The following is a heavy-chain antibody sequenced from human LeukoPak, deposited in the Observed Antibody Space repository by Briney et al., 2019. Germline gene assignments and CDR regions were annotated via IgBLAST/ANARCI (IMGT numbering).Heavy chain of an antibody. CDR2: IIPIFGTA. CDR3: ARRYGGPRGIHCSSTSCYYGNWFDP. D-gene: IGHD2-2*01. CDR1: GGTFSGYA. V-gene: IGHV1-69*13. J-gene: IGHJ5*02. Sequence: SVKVSCKASGGTFSGYAISWVRQAPGQGLEWMGGIIPIFGTANYAQKFQGRVTITADESTSTAYMELSSLRSEDTAVYYCARRYGGPRGIHCSSTSCYYGNWFDPWGQGTLVTVSS.